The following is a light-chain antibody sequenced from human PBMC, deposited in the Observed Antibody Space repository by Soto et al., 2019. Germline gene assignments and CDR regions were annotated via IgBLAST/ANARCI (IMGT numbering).Light chain of an antibody. Sequence: ILMTQSPDSLAVSLGEGATINCKSSQNVFYTSNNKDFLAWYQQKPGQPPKLLIYWASTRESGVPERFSGSGAGTDFTLTINSMQAEDVAVYYCQQYYDTPWTFGQGTKVDIK. V-gene: IGKV4-1*01. CDR3: QQYYDTPWT. J-gene: IGKJ1*01. CDR1: QNVFYTSNNKDF. CDR2: WAS.